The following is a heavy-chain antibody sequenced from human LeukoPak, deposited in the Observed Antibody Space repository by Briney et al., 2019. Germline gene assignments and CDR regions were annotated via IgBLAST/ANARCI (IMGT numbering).Heavy chain of an antibody. V-gene: IGHV3-15*01. CDR1: GFTFSNAW. Sequence: GGSLRLSCAASGFTFSNAWMSWVRQAPGKGLEWVGRIKSETDGGTTDYAAPVKGRFTISRDDSKNTLYLQMNSLRAEDTAVYYCARWVVPAAMYYFDYWGQGTLVTVSS. D-gene: IGHD2-2*01. CDR3: ARWVVPAAMYYFDY. J-gene: IGHJ4*02. CDR2: IKSETDGGTT.